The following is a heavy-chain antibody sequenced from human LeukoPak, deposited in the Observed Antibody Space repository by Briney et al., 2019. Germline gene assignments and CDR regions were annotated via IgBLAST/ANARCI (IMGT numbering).Heavy chain of an antibody. D-gene: IGHD4-23*01. J-gene: IGHJ4*02. Sequence: GSLRLSCAASGFTFSSYWMTWVRQAPGKGLEWVANINQDGSQKYYVDSVKGRFTISRDNAQNSLYLQMNSLRAEDTAVYYCAREKTMVVTPGGPFFDYWGQGTLVTVSS. V-gene: IGHV3-7*01. CDR3: AREKTMVVTPGGPFFDY. CDR1: GFTFSSYW. CDR2: INQDGSQK.